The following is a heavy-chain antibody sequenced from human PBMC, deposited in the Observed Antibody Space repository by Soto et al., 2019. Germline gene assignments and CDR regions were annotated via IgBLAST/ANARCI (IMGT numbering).Heavy chain of an antibody. CDR3: ARVSYYYDSSGYYWRNRYFDY. V-gene: IGHV4-30-4*01. CDR1: GGSISSGDYY. J-gene: IGHJ4*02. CDR2: IYYSGST. D-gene: IGHD3-22*01. Sequence: QVQLRESGPGLVKPSQALYLTCTVSGGSISSGDYYWSWIRQPPGKGLEWIGYIYYSGSTYYNPSLKSRVTISVDTSKSQFSLKLSSVTAADTAVYYCARVSYYYDSSGYYWRNRYFDYWGQGTLVTVSS.